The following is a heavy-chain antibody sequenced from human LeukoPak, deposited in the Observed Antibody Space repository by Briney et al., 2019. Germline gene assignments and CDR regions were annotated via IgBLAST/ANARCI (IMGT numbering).Heavy chain of an antibody. CDR3: ARQLYSTSSPRVFAY. CDR1: GYTFTSYY. J-gene: IGHJ4*01. V-gene: IGHV1-46*01. D-gene: IGHD6-6*01. CDR2: INPSGGST. Sequence: ASVKVSCKASGYTFTSYYMHWVRQAPGQGLEWMGIINPSGGSTSYAQKFQGRVTMTRDTSTSTVYMELSSLRSDDTAAYYCARQLYSTSSPRVFAYWGQVTLVTVSS.